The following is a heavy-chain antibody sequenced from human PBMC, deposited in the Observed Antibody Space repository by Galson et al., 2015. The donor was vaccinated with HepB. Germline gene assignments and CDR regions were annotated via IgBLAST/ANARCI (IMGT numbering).Heavy chain of an antibody. CDR1: GFTLSTYW. D-gene: IGHD5-18*01. CDR3: VRGNAGYGNFDS. CDR2: LYSSS. V-gene: IGHV3-74*01. J-gene: IGHJ4*02. Sequence: SLRLSCAASGFTLSTYWMHWIRQAPGMGLEWVSRLYSSSSYADSVKGRFTISIDNAKNTLYLQMNSLTAEDTAVYHCVRGNAGYGNFDSWGQGTLVTVSS.